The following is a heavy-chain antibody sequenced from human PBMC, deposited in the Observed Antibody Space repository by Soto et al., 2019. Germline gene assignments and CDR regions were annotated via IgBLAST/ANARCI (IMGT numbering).Heavy chain of an antibody. Sequence: GGSLRLSCAASGFTFSSYAMSWVRQAPGKGLEWVSAISGSGGSTHYADSVKGRFTIPRDNSKNTLYLQMNSLRAEDTAVYYCANQRPDFWSGRFDYWGQGTLVTVSS. CDR3: ANQRPDFWSGRFDY. CDR1: GFTFSSYA. J-gene: IGHJ4*02. V-gene: IGHV3-23*01. CDR2: ISGSGGST. D-gene: IGHD3-3*01.